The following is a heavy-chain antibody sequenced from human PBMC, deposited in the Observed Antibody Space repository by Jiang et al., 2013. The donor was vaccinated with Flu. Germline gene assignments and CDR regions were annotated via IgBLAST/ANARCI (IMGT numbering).Heavy chain of an antibody. CDR2: INHSGST. J-gene: IGHJ4*02. V-gene: IGHV4-34*01. CDR3: AREEQQLAGVDY. Sequence: KPSETLSLTCAVYGGSFSGYYWSWIRQPPGKGLEWIGEINHSGSTNYNPSLKSRVTISVDTSKNQFSLKLSSVTAADTAVYYCAREEQQLAGVDYWGQGTLVTVSS. D-gene: IGHD6-13*01. CDR1: GGSFSGYY.